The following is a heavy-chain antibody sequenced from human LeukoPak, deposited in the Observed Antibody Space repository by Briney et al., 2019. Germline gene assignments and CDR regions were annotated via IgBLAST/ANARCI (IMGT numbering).Heavy chain of an antibody. Sequence: SSETLSLTCTVSGGSISSGGYYWSWIRQPPGKGLEWIGYIYHSGSTYYNPSLKSRVTISVDRSKNQFSLKLSSVTAADTAVYYCARAHYDIWSGYDAGGYFDLWGRGTLVTVSS. J-gene: IGHJ2*01. CDR3: ARAHYDIWSGYDAGGYFDL. V-gene: IGHV4-30-2*01. D-gene: IGHD3-3*01. CDR2: IYHSGST. CDR1: GGSISSGGYY.